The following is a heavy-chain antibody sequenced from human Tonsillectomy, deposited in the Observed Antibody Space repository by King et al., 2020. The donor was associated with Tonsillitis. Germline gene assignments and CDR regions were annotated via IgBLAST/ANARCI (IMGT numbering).Heavy chain of an antibody. V-gene: IGHV1-2*02. Sequence: VQLVESGAEVKTPGASVKVSCQASEYSFTDYYIYWVRQAPGQGLEWMGWINPNSGGTNYAEKFQGRVTMTRNTSISTAYMELSRLRSDDTAVYYCARNYNFWSGYYLNWFDPWGQGTLVTVSS. CDR2: INPNSGGT. J-gene: IGHJ5*02. CDR1: EYSFTDYY. CDR3: ARNYNFWSGYYLNWFDP. D-gene: IGHD3-3*01.